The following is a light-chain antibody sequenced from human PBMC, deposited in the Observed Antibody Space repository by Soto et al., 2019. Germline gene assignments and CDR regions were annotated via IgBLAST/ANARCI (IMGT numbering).Light chain of an antibody. CDR2: GAS. J-gene: IGKJ4*01. CDR1: QSVNIY. CDR3: QQYDDWLRLT. V-gene: IGKV3D-15*01. Sequence: EIVMTQSPVTLSVSPGERATLSCRASQSVNIYLAWYQQKPGQAPRLLIFGASSRATGIPARFSGSGSGTEFNLTISSLQSEDFAVYFCQQYDDWLRLTFGGGTKVDIK.